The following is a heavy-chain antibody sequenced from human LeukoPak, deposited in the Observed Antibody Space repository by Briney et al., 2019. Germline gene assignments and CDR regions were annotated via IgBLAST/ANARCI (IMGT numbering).Heavy chain of an antibody. D-gene: IGHD3-16*01. CDR2: IYPGDSDT. V-gene: IGHV5-51*01. CDR1: GYSFTSYW. J-gene: IGHJ3*02. Sequence: GESLKISCKGSGYSFTSYWIGWVRQMPGKGVEWMGIIYPGDSDTRYSPSFQGQVTISADKSISTAYLQWSSLKASDTAMYYCARPRGTLYDAFDIWGQGTMVIVSS. CDR3: ARPRGTLYDAFDI.